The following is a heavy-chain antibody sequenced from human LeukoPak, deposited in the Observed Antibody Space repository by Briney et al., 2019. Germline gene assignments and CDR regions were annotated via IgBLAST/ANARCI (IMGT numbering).Heavy chain of an antibody. CDR1: GYPLPRYY. J-gene: IGHJ4*02. V-gene: IGHV1-2*02. Sequence: GTVTLIRMVSGYPLPRYYLLWVRQPPGQGLEWMGWINPNRGGTNYAQMFQGRVTVTRDKYISTTYMELSRLRSDDKAGDCCARDRYYGSGSDVGDYWGQGTLVTVSS. CDR2: INPNRGGT. D-gene: IGHD3-10*01. CDR3: ARDRYYGSGSDVGDY.